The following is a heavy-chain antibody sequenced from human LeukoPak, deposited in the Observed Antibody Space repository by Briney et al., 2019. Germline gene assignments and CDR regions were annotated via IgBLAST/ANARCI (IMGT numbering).Heavy chain of an antibody. V-gene: IGHV5-51*01. CDR1: GCSFTSYW. Sequence: GASLKISFKGSGCSFTSYWIGWVRPMPGKGLEWMGIIYPGDSDTRYSPSFQGQVTISADKSISTAYLQWSSLKASDTAMYYCARYARYCSSTSCAFDYWGQGTLVTVSS. D-gene: IGHD2-2*01. CDR3: ARYARYCSSTSCAFDY. CDR2: IYPGDSDT. J-gene: IGHJ4*02.